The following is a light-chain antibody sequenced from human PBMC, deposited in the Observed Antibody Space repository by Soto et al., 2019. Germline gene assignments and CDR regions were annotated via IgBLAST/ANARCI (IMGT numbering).Light chain of an antibody. CDR1: QSVSNY. J-gene: IGKJ1*01. V-gene: IGKV3-11*01. CDR2: DAS. Sequence: EIFLTQSPDTLSLSPGERATLTCRASQSVSNYIAWYQQRPGQAPRLLIYDASNWASGVPARFSGSRSGTDFTLTISNLEPEDFATYYCQHRFSCPQGFGQGTKVDIK. CDR3: QHRFSCPQG.